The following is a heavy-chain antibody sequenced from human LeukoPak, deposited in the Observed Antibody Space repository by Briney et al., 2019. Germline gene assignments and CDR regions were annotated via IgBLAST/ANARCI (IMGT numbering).Heavy chain of an antibody. CDR1: GYTFTSYD. D-gene: IGHD3-10*01. V-gene: IGHV1-8*03. J-gene: IGHJ6*03. CDR2: MNPNSGNT. CDR3: ARADPVLNGSGSYSAPYYYYYYMDV. Sequence: ASVKVSCKASGYTFTSYDINWVRQATGQGLEWMGWMNPNSGNTGYAQKFQGRVTITRNTSISTAYMELSSLRSEDTAVYYCARADPVLNGSGSYSAPYYYYYYMDVWGKGTTVTVSS.